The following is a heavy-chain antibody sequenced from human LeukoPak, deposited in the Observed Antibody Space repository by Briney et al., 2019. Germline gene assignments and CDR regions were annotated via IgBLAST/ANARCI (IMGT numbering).Heavy chain of an antibody. Sequence: GGSLRLSCAASGFTFSSYAMSWVRQAPGKGLEWVSAISGRGGSTYYADSVKGRFTISRDNSKNTLYLQMNSLRAEDTAVYYCAKARGYCSSTSCYALYYYYYGMDVWGQGTTVTVSS. J-gene: IGHJ6*02. D-gene: IGHD2-2*01. V-gene: IGHV3-23*01. CDR3: AKARGYCSSTSCYALYYYYYGMDV. CDR2: ISGRGGST. CDR1: GFTFSSYA.